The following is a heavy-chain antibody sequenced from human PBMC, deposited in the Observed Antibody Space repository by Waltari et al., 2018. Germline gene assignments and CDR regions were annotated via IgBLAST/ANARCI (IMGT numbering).Heavy chain of an antibody. CDR3: TGENRGSYGADY. D-gene: IGHD3-16*01. CDR1: GFTFSRYN. CDR2: ISRASGII. J-gene: IGHJ4*02. V-gene: IGHV3-21*01. Sequence: EVQLVESGGGLVQPGGSLRLSCAASGFTFSRYNMNWVRQAPGKGLEWVSAISRASGIINYGEAVKGRFPNSKEKGENSLYLPINRLRAEDTAMYYCTGENRGSYGADYWGQGTLVTVSS.